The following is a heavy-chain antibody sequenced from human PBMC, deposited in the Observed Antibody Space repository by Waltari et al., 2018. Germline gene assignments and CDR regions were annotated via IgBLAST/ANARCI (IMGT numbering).Heavy chain of an antibody. D-gene: IGHD6-19*01. V-gene: IGHV3-21*01. CDR3: ARAVAGPADY. CDR1: GFTFSSYS. CDR2: IRSSSSYI. J-gene: IGHJ4*02. Sequence: EVQLVESGGGLVKPGGSLRLSCAASGFTFSSYSMNWVRQAPGKGLEWVSSIRSSSSYIYYADSVKGRFTISRDNAKNSLYLQMNSLRAEDTAVYYCARAVAGPADYWGQGTLVTVSS.